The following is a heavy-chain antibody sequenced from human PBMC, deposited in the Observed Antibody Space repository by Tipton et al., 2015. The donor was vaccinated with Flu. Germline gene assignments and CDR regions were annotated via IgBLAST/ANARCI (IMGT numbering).Heavy chain of an antibody. CDR3: TRDAHDSSGHYYFTDS. CDR1: GDSISGGDYY. D-gene: IGHD3-22*01. J-gene: IGHJ4*02. CDR2: VFYSGNT. Sequence: TLSLTCTVSGDSISGGDYYWSWVRQPPGKGLEWIGYVFYSGNTYYNPSLKSRETISVDTSKNQFSLRLTSVTVADTAVYYCTRDAHDSSGHYYFTDSWSQGTLVTVSS. V-gene: IGHV4-30-4*01.